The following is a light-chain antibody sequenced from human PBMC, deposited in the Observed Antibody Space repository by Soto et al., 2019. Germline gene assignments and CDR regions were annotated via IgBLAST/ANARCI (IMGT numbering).Light chain of an antibody. J-gene: IGKJ2*01. CDR2: GTS. Sequence: EIVMXQXPXXLSVSPGERATLSCRASQSVGNYLAWYQQKPGQAPRLLMFGTSTRATGIPARFSGSGSGTEVTLTISSLQSEDFAVYYCQQSNKWPLTFGQGTRLEIK. V-gene: IGKV3-15*01. CDR3: QQSNKWPLT. CDR1: QSVGNY.